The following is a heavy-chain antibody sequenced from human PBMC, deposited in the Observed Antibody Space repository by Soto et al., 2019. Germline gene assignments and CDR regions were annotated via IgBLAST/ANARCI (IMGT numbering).Heavy chain of an antibody. J-gene: IGHJ5*02. Sequence: QVQLVESGGGVVQPGRSLRLSCAASGFTFKNYAMHWVRQAPGKGLEWVAVISYDGSIEFYADSVKGRFTISRDDFKNTMFLQMGSPRVEDTAVYYCARVLGYCSAGSCRRGYNWFDPWGQGTLVTVSS. D-gene: IGHD2-15*01. CDR2: ISYDGSIE. CDR3: ARVLGYCSAGSCRRGYNWFDP. CDR1: GFTFKNYA. V-gene: IGHV3-30-3*01.